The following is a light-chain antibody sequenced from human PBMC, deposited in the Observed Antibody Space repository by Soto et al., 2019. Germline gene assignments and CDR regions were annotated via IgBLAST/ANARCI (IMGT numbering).Light chain of an antibody. CDR3: QQYDSSPTT. Sequence: ELVLTKSPGTLSLSPGERATLSCRASQSVSNNYLAWYQQRPGQPPRLLIYGASSRATGIPDRFSGSGSGTVFTLTISRLEPEDFAVYFCQQYDSSPTTFGQGTKVDIK. V-gene: IGKV3-20*01. CDR1: QSVSNNY. CDR2: GAS. J-gene: IGKJ1*01.